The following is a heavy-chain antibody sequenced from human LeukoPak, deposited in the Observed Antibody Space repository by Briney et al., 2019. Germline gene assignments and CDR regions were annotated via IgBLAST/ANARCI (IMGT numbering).Heavy chain of an antibody. CDR1: GGSFSGYY. D-gene: IGHD4-17*01. CDR2: INHSGST. J-gene: IGHJ5*02. V-gene: IGHV4-34*01. CDR3: ATSGLHGTVTTAPLLPPGNNWFDP. Sequence: SETLSLTCAVYGGSFSGYYWSWIRQPPGKGLEWIGEINHSGSTNYNPSLKSRVTISVDTSKNQFSLKLSSVTAADTAVYYCATSGLHGTVTTAPLLPPGNNWFDPWGQGTLVTVSS.